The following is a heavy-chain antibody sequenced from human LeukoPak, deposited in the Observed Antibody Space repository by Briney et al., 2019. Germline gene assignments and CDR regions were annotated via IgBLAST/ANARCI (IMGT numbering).Heavy chain of an antibody. CDR2: IDWDDDK. J-gene: IGHJ4*02. Sequence: SGPTLVHPTQTLTLTCTFSGFSLSTSGMRVSWIRQPPGKALEWLALIDWDDDKYYSTSLKTRLTISKDTSKNQVVLTMTNMDPVDTATYYCARIMGYSSGWYLDYWGQGTLVTVSS. CDR1: GFSLSTSGMR. CDR3: ARIMGYSSGWYLDY. V-gene: IGHV2-70*01. D-gene: IGHD6-19*01.